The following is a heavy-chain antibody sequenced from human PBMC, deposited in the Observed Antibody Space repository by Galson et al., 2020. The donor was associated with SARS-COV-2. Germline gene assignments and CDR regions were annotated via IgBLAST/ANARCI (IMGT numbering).Heavy chain of an antibody. V-gene: IGHV3-7*01. Sequence: GGSLRLSCAVSGFTFNDYWLSWVRQAPGKGLEWVANIRGDGSETNHADSVKGRFHISRDNPVDTLYLQMNSLRVEDTAVYYCTREGWQGGYWGQGTRVTVSS. CDR3: TREGWQGGY. CDR2: IRGDGSET. CDR1: GFTFNDYW. J-gene: IGHJ4*02. D-gene: IGHD6-19*01.